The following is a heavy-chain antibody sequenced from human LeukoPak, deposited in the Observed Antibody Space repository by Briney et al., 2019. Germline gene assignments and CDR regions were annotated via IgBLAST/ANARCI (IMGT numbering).Heavy chain of an antibody. CDR2: SIPALNIT. V-gene: IGHV1-69*04. CDR3: ARDQGLTAPPPYGLDV. J-gene: IGHJ6*02. Sequence: ASVKVSCKTSGGTFSSSAITWVRQAPGQGLEWMGRSIPALNITSYAQKFQGRVTITADTSTSTAYMELSSLRSEETAVYYCARDQGLTAPPPYGLDVWGQGTTVTVSS. CDR1: GGTFSSSA. D-gene: IGHD5-18*01.